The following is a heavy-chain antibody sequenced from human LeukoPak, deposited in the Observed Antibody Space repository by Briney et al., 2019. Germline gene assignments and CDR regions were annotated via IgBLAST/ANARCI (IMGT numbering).Heavy chain of an antibody. CDR2: IYHSGST. CDR3: ATHPPKVCTGGSCTDY. V-gene: IGHV4-30-2*02. Sequence: PSQTLSLTCAVSGGSISSGGYSWSWIRQPPGKGLEWIGYIYHSGSTNYNPSLKSRVTISVDMSKNQFSLKLSSVTAADTAVYYCATHPPKVCTGGSCTDYWGQGTLVTVSS. CDR1: GGSISSGGYS. D-gene: IGHD2-15*01. J-gene: IGHJ4*02.